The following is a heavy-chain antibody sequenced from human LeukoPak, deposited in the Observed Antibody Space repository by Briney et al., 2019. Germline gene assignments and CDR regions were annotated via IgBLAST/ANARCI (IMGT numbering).Heavy chain of an antibody. CDR2: IIPILGIA. D-gene: IGHD6-13*01. CDR1: GGTFSSYA. V-gene: IGHV1-69*04. CDR3: AREEAAAGSEGIHY. J-gene: IGHJ4*02. Sequence: SVKVSCKASGGTFSSYAISWVRQAPGQGLEWMGRIIPILGIANYAQKFQGRVTITADKSTSTAYMELSSLRSEDTAVYYCAREEAAAGSEGIHYWGQGTLVTVSS.